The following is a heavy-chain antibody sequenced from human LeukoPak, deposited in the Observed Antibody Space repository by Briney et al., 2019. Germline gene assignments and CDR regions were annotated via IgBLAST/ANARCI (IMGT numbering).Heavy chain of an antibody. V-gene: IGHV1-69*04. Sequence: SVKVSCKASGYTFTSYGISWVRQAPGQGLEWMGRIIPILGIANYAQKFQGRVTITADKSTSTAYMELSSLRSEDTAVYYCARYGGNGDYYYYYGMDVWGQGTTVTVSS. J-gene: IGHJ6*02. CDR1: GYTFTSYG. D-gene: IGHD4-23*01. CDR2: IIPILGIA. CDR3: ARYGGNGDYYYYYGMDV.